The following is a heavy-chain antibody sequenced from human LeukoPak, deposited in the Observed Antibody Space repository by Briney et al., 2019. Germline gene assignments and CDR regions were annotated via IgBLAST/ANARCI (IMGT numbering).Heavy chain of an antibody. D-gene: IGHD3-9*01. CDR2: ISYDGSNK. CDR1: GFTFSSYT. Sequence: GGSLRLSCAASGFTFSSYTMHWVRQAPGKGLEWVAVISYDGSNKYYADSVKGRFTISGDNSKNTLYLQMNSLRAEDTAVYYCARDRTPERDFDWLLGYWGQGTLVTVSS. J-gene: IGHJ4*02. V-gene: IGHV3-30-3*01. CDR3: ARDRTPERDFDWLLGY.